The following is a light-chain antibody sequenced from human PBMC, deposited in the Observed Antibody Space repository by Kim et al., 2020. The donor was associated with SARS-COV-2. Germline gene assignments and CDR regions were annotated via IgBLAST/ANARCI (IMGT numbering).Light chain of an antibody. V-gene: IGLV3-21*04. CDR1: NIGSKS. J-gene: IGLJ3*02. CDR2: YDS. CDR3: QVWDSSSDHWV. Sequence: VKTASIPCEGNNIGSKSVHWYQQKPGQAPGLVIYYDSDRPSGIPERFSGSNSGDTAALTISRVEAGDEADYYCQVWDSSSDHWVFGGGTQLTVL.